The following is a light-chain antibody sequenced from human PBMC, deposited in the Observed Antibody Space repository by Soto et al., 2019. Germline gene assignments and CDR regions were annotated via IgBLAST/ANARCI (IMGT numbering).Light chain of an antibody. V-gene: IGKV3-20*01. CDR1: QSVNNNF. CDR2: GAS. J-gene: IGKJ4*01. CDR3: QHYVTYPLT. Sequence: DIVLTQSPGTLSLSPGERATLSCRASQSVNNNFLAWYQQKPGQAPRLLIYGASSSATGIPDRFSGSGSGTDFTLTINRLDREDFALYYCQHYVTYPLTFGCGTKVEIK.